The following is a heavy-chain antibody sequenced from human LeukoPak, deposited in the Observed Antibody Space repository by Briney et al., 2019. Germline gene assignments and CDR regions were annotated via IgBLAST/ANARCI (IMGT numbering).Heavy chain of an antibody. J-gene: IGHJ4*02. D-gene: IGHD2-2*01. V-gene: IGHV4-59*01. CDR2: IYYSGST. CDR1: GGSISGYY. CDR3: ARDKAGTSCYDY. Sequence: SETLSLTCTVSGGSISGYYWSWIRQPPGKGLEWIGYIYYSGSTNYNPSLKSRVTISVDTSKNQFSLKLSSVTAADTAVYYCARDKAGTSCYDYWGQGTPVTVSS.